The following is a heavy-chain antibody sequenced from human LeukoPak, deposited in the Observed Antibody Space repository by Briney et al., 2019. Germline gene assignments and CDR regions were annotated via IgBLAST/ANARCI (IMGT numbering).Heavy chain of an antibody. V-gene: IGHV3-66*01. CDR1: GFTVSSNY. CDR3: ARDWYYYDSSGYRMLDY. CDR2: IYSGGST. D-gene: IGHD3-22*01. Sequence: GGSLRLSCAASGFTVSSNYMSWVRQAPGKGLEWVSVIYSGGSTYYADSVKDRFTISRDNSKNTLYLQMNSLRAEDTAVYYCARDWYYYDSSGYRMLDYWGQGTLVTVSS. J-gene: IGHJ4*02.